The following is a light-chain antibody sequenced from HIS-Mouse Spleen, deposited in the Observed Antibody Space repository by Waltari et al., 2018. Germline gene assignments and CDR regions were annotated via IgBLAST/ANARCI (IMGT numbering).Light chain of an antibody. CDR3: QQRSNWPPYT. Sequence: EVVLTQSPATLSLSPGESATLSCRASQSVSSYLAWYQQQPGQDPSLLIYDASNRATGIPARFSGSGSGTDFTLTISSLEPEDFAVYYCQQRSNWPPYTFGQGTKLEIK. V-gene: IGKV3-11*01. J-gene: IGKJ2*01. CDR1: QSVSSY. CDR2: DAS.